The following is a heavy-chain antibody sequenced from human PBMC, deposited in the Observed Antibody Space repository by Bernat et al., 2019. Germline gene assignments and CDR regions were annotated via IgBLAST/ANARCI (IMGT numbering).Heavy chain of an antibody. V-gene: IGHV3-53*01. Sequence: EVQLVESGGGLIQPGGSLRLSCAASGFTVSSNYMSWVRQAPGKGLEWVSVIYSGGSTYYADSVKGRFTISRDNSKNTLYLQMNSLRAEDTAVYYCARGISGSYNYVDYWGQGTLVTVSS. CDR3: ARGISGSYNYVDY. CDR2: IYSGGST. CDR1: GFTVSSNY. J-gene: IGHJ4*02. D-gene: IGHD1-26*01.